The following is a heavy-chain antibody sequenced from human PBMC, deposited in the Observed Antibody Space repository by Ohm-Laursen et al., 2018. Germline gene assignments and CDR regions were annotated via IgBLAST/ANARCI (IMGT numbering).Heavy chain of an antibody. J-gene: IGHJ5*02. Sequence: GESLRISCKASGFTVSSNYMSWVRQAPGKGLEWVSVIYSGGSTYYADSVKGRFTISRDNSKNTLYLQMNSLRAEDTAVYYCARAWYSSSRHTFDPWGQGTLVTVSS. D-gene: IGHD6-13*01. CDR3: ARAWYSSSRHTFDP. CDR2: IYSGGST. V-gene: IGHV3-66*01. CDR1: GFTVSSNY.